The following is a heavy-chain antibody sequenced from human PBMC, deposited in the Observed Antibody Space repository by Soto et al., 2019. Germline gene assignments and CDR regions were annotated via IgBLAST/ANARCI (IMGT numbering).Heavy chain of an antibody. Sequence: QVQLVQSGAEVKKPGASVKVSCKASGYTFTSYGISWVRQAPGQGLEWMGWISAYNGNTNYAQKLQGRVTMTTDTSTSTGYMELRSLRSDDTAVYYCARDRGGLWWPDAYYYGMDVWGQGTTVTVSS. CDR3: ARDRGGLWWPDAYYYGMDV. V-gene: IGHV1-18*01. D-gene: IGHD2-21*01. CDR1: GYTFTSYG. J-gene: IGHJ6*02. CDR2: ISAYNGNT.